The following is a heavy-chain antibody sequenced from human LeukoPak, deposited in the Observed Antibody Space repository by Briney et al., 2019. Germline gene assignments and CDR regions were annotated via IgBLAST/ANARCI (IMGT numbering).Heavy chain of an antibody. CDR3: ASGGYSYGFDY. J-gene: IGHJ4*02. CDR2: INHSGST. CDR1: GGSFSGYY. D-gene: IGHD5-18*01. V-gene: IGHV4-34*01. Sequence: SETLSLTCAVYGGSFSGYYWSWIRQPPGKGLEWIGEINHSGSTNYNPSLKSRVTISVDTSKNQFSLKLSSVTAADTAVYYCASGGYSYGFDYWGQGTLVTVSS.